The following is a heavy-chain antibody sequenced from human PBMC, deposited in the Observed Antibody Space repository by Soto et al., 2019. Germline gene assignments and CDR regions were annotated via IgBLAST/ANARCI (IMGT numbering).Heavy chain of an antibody. D-gene: IGHD6-19*01. V-gene: IGHV3-11*01. CDR2: ISSSGSTI. CDR1: GFTFSDYY. Sequence: AGGSLRLSCAASGFTFSDYYMSWIRQAPGKGLEWVSYISSSGSTIYYADSVKGRFTISRDNAKNSLYLQMNSLRAEDTAVYYCARDQSSGWYGDDAFDIWGQGTMVTVSS. CDR3: ARDQSSGWYGDDAFDI. J-gene: IGHJ3*02.